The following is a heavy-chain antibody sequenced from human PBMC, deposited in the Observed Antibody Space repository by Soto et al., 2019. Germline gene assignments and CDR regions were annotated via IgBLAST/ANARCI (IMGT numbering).Heavy chain of an antibody. D-gene: IGHD2-2*01. J-gene: IGHJ6*02. CDR3: ATVYHFIREVANYYYYYGMDV. Sequence: SPTLSVTCAISGDSVSSNSAAWNWIRQSPSGGLEWLGRTYYRSKWYHDYAVSVKSRITINPDTSKNQFSLQLNSATPERTPVHYYATVYHFIREVANYYYYYGMDVWGQGTTVTVSS. V-gene: IGHV6-1*01. CDR1: GDSVSSNSAA. CDR2: TYYRSKWYH.